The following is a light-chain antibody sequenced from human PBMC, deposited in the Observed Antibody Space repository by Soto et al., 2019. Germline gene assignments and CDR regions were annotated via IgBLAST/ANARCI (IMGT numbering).Light chain of an antibody. Sequence: EIVLTQSPGTLSLSPGERATLSSRASQSVSSSFLAWYQQKPGQAPKVLIYGASSRATGIPDRFSGSGSGTDFTLTISRLEPEDFAVYCCHQYDSSPWTFGQGTRVEIK. CDR2: GAS. V-gene: IGKV3-20*01. CDR1: QSVSSSF. CDR3: HQYDSSPWT. J-gene: IGKJ1*01.